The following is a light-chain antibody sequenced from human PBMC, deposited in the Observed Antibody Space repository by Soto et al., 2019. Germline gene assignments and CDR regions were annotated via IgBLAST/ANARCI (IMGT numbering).Light chain of an antibody. V-gene: IGKV1-12*01. CDR1: QDINDR. J-gene: IGKJ1*01. CDR3: LQVKNFPRT. CDR2: AAS. Sequence: DIQMTQAPSSVSASVGDRVTITCRASQDINDRVAWFQQRPGRAPKYLIQAASILQSGFPSRFSATGSGTDFTLTIDNLQPEDSATYYCLQVKNFPRTFSQGTKLEIK.